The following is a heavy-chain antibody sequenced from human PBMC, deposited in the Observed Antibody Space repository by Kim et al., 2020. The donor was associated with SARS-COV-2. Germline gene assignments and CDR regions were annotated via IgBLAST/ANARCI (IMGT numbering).Heavy chain of an antibody. CDR2: ISSSATYT. J-gene: IGHJ6*02. D-gene: IGHD3-9*01. CDR1: GFTFSDYY. Sequence: GGSLRLSCAASGFTFSDYYMSWIRQAPGKGLEWVSYISSSATYTNYADSVKGRFTISRDDAKNSLFLQMNSLRGEDTAVYYCARSRPYYDILTGYYYYYYGMDVWGQGTTVTVSS. V-gene: IGHV3-11*03. CDR3: ARSRPYYDILTGYYYYYYGMDV.